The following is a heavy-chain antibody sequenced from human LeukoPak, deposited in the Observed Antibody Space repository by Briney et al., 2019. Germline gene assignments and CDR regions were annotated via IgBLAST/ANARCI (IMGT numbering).Heavy chain of an antibody. CDR1: GFTFSSYE. Sequence: PGGSLRLSCAASGFTFSSYEMNWVRQTPGKGLEWVSYISSSGGTKYYADSVKGRFTISRDNAKNSLYLQMNSLRAEDTAVYYCARVSSGSYFGYYYYYMDVWGKGTTVTVSS. V-gene: IGHV3-48*03. D-gene: IGHD1-26*01. CDR2: ISSSGGTK. J-gene: IGHJ6*03. CDR3: ARVSSGSYFGYYYYYMDV.